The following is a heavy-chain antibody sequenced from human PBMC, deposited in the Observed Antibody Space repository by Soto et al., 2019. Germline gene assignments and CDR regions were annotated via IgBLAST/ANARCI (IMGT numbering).Heavy chain of an antibody. CDR1: GVSISSSNW. CDR2: MWPSGGT. Sequence: QVHLQESGPGLVTSSGTLSLTCAVSGVSISSSNWWTWVRQAPGKGLEWSGEMWPSGGTTSHPSLHNRGTISVDNSKNHLSLTLTSVTAADTAFDYCARCLHCSNGGRFDPWGQGAMVTVSS. D-gene: IGHD2-8*01. J-gene: IGHJ5*02. V-gene: IGHV4-4*02. CDR3: ARCLHCSNGGRFDP.